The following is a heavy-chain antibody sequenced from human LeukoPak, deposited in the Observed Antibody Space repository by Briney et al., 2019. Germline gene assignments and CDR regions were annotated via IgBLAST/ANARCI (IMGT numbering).Heavy chain of an antibody. CDR2: INTNTGNP. CDR1: GYTFTSYA. J-gene: IGHJ3*02. V-gene: IGHV7-4-1*02. D-gene: IGHD6-19*01. Sequence: ASVKVSCKASGYTFTSYAMNWVRQAPGQGLEWMGWINTNTGNPTYAQGFTGRFVFSLDTSVSTAYLQISSLKAEDTAVYYCASDRRLIAVAGLEGDAFDIWGQGTMVTVSS. CDR3: ASDRRLIAVAGLEGDAFDI.